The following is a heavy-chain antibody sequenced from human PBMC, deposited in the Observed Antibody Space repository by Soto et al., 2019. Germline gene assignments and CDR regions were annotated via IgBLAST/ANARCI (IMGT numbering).Heavy chain of an antibody. Sequence: QVQLVESGGGVVQPGRSLRLSCAASGFTFSSYGMHWVRQAPGKGLEWVAVISYDGSNKYYADSVKGRFTISRDNSKNTLYLQMNRLRAEDTAVSYCAKDLEAVAGTFDYWGQGTLVTVSS. D-gene: IGHD6-19*01. J-gene: IGHJ4*02. CDR1: GFTFSSYG. CDR2: ISYDGSNK. CDR3: AKDLEAVAGTFDY. V-gene: IGHV3-30*18.